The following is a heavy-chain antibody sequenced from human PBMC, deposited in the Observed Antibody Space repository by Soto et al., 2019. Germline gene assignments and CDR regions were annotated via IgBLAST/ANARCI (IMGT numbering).Heavy chain of an antibody. Sequence: QVQLQESVPGLVKPSETLSLTGTVSGGSISSYYWSWIRQPPGKGLEWIGYIYYSGSTNYNPSLSSRVTISVATSKNQFSRKLSSVTAADTAVYYCARGYSNYGVDYWGQGTLGTVSS. J-gene: IGHJ4*02. CDR2: IYYSGST. V-gene: IGHV4-59*01. CDR1: GGSISSYY. CDR3: ARGYSNYGVDY. D-gene: IGHD4-4*01.